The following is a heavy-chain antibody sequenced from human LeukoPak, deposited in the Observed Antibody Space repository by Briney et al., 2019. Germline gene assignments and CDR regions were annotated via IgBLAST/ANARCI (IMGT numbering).Heavy chain of an antibody. CDR3: ARDSGYGLDDAFDI. Sequence: GGSLRLSCAASGFTFSTYWVHWVRQAPGKGLVWVSCINTDGIDTRYADSVKGRFTISRDNSKNTLYLQMNSLRAEDTAVYYCARDSGYGLDDAFDIWGQGTMVTVSS. CDR1: GFTFSTYW. V-gene: IGHV3-74*01. J-gene: IGHJ3*02. D-gene: IGHD5-12*01. CDR2: INTDGIDT.